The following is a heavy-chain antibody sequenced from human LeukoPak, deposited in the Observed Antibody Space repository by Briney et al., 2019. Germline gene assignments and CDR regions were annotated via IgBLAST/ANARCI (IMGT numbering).Heavy chain of an antibody. V-gene: IGHV3-74*01. CDR2: IASDGSST. J-gene: IGHJ4*02. CDR1: GFTFSSYW. CDR3: ARGRPHGNDY. D-gene: IGHD4-23*01. Sequence: GGSLRLSCAASGFTFSSYWMNWVRQAPGKGLVWVSRIASDGSSTTYADSVKGRFSISRDNAKNTLYLQMNSLGIEDTAVYYCARGRPHGNDYWGQGTLVTVSS.